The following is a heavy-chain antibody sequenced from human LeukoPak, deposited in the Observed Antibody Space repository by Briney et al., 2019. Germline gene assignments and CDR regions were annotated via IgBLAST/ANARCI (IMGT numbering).Heavy chain of an antibody. J-gene: IGHJ3*02. Sequence: SGGSLRLSCAASGFTFSSYGMNWVRQAPGKGLEWVSSISSSSSYIYYADSVKGRFTISRDNAKNSLYLQMSSLRAEDTAVYYCARGRDSSALDAFDIWGQGTMVTVSS. D-gene: IGHD3-22*01. CDR2: ISSSSSYI. V-gene: IGHV3-21*01. CDR3: ARGRDSSALDAFDI. CDR1: GFTFSSYG.